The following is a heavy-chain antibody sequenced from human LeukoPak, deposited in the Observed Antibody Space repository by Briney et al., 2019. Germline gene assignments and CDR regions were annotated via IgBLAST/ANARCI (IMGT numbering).Heavy chain of an antibody. CDR3: ARRTYYYDSTGYYIFDY. CDR2: IYDSGST. CDR1: GDSVSSSGDY. V-gene: IGHV4-39*01. J-gene: IGHJ4*02. D-gene: IGHD3-22*01. Sequence: SETLSLTCTVSGDSVSSSGDYGGWIRQPPGKGLEWIGSIYDSGSTHYNPSLKSRVTISGDTSRNQFSLKLSSVTAGDTAVYFCARRTYYYDSTGYYIFDYWGQGTLVIVSS.